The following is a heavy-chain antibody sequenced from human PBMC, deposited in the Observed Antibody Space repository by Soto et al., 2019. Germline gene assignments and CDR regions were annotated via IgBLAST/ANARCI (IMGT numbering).Heavy chain of an antibody. V-gene: IGHV5-51*01. CDR3: ARRGVAAAGTSGYYYMDV. D-gene: IGHD6-13*01. CDR1: GFTFSSYW. J-gene: IGHJ6*03. CDR2: IYPGDSDT. Sequence: GGSLRLSYAASGFTFSSYWIGWVRQMPGKGLEWMGIIYPGDSDTRYSPSFQGQVTISADKSISTAYLQWSSLKASDTAMYYCARRGVAAAGTSGYYYMDVWGKGTTVTVSS.